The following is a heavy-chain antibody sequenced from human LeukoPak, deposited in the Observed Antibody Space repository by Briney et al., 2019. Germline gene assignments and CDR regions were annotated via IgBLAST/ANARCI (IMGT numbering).Heavy chain of an antibody. CDR1: GFTFSSYG. CDR3: AKDHKGIPFLFDY. J-gene: IGHJ4*02. V-gene: IGHV3-30*18. Sequence: GGSLRLSCAASGFTFSSYGMHWVRQAPGKGLEWVAVISYDESNKYYADSVKGRFTISRDNSKNTLYLQMNSLRAEDTAVYYCAKDHKGIPFLFDYWGQGTLVTVSS. D-gene: IGHD2/OR15-2a*01. CDR2: ISYDESNK.